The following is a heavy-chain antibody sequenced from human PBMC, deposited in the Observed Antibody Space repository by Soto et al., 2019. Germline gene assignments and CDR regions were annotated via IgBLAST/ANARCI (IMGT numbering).Heavy chain of an antibody. CDR1: GYTFTSYD. CDR2: MNSNSGYP. J-gene: IGHJ4*02. Sequence: QVQLVQSGAEVKKPGASVKVSCKASGYTFTSYDINWVRQATGQGLEWMGWMNSNSGYPGHAQKFQGRVTMTRDTSTSTAYMELSSLRSEDTAVYYCARVFGSIDYWGQGTLVTVSS. D-gene: IGHD2-21*01. V-gene: IGHV1-8*01. CDR3: ARVFGSIDY.